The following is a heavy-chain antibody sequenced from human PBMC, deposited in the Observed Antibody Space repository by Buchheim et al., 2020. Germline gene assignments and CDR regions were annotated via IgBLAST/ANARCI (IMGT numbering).Heavy chain of an antibody. CDR3: ARGPTWRLELVQYYFDD. V-gene: IGHV3-48*01. CDR1: GFTFSSYS. CDR2: ISSSSSTI. D-gene: IGHD1-7*01. J-gene: IGHJ4*02. Sequence: EVQLVESGGGLVQPGGSLRLSCAAAGFTFSSYSMNWVRQAPGKGLEWVSYISSSSSTIYYADSVKGRFTISRDNAKNSLYLQMNSLRAEDTAVYYCARGPTWRLELVQYYFDDWGQGTL.